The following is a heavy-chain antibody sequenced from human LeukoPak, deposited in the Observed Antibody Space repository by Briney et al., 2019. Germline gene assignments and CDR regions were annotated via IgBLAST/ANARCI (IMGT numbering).Heavy chain of an antibody. Sequence: GGSPRLSCAASGFTFSSYGMHWVRQAPGKGLEWVAVISYDGSNKYYADSVKGRFTISRDNSKNTLYLQMNSLRAEDTAVYYCARAIRYCSGGSCFHFDYWGQGTLVTVSS. J-gene: IGHJ4*02. V-gene: IGHV3-30*03. CDR1: GFTFSSYG. CDR3: ARAIRYCSGGSCFHFDY. CDR2: ISYDGSNK. D-gene: IGHD2-15*01.